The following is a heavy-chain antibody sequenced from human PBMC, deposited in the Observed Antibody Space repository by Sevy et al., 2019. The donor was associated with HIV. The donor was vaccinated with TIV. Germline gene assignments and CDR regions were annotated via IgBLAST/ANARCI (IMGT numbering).Heavy chain of an antibody. CDR1: GFNFNNYA. D-gene: IGHD3-3*01. J-gene: IGHJ4*02. V-gene: IGHV3-23*01. Sequence: GGSLRLSCAAAGFNFNNYAMTWVRQAPGKGLEWVSGISFSGSKTYYAESVKGRFTISRDPSKNTLYLQMNNVRVEDTAVYFCAKTPVMDFWNDYYSFYFDFWGQGTLVTVSS. CDR3: AKTPVMDFWNDYYSFYFDF. CDR2: ISFSGSKT.